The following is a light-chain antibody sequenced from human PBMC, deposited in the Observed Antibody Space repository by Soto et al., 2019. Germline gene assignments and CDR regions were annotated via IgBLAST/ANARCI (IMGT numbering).Light chain of an antibody. CDR3: GTWDSTLSAEV. Sequence: QSVLTQPPSGSAAPGQKVTISFSGSSSNIGSNYVSWDQQFPGAAPKLLIFDNNQRPSGIPDRLSGSKSGTSVTLDITGLQTGDEDDYYCGTWDSTLSAEVFGGGTKLTVL. V-gene: IGLV1-51*01. CDR2: DNN. J-gene: IGLJ3*02. CDR1: SSNIGSNY.